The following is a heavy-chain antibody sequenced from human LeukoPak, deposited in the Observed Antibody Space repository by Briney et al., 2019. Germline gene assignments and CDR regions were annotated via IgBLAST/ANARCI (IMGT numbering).Heavy chain of an antibody. CDR2: IYTSGST. CDR3: ARDLVWGIYYYYMDV. D-gene: IGHD3-16*01. Sequence: PSETLSLTCTVSGGSISSGSYDWSWIRQPAGKGLEWIGRIYTSGSTNYNPSLKSRVTISVDTSKNQFSLKLSSVTAADTAVYYCARDLVWGIYYYYMDVWGKGTTVTVSS. CDR1: GGSISSGSYD. J-gene: IGHJ6*03. V-gene: IGHV4-61*02.